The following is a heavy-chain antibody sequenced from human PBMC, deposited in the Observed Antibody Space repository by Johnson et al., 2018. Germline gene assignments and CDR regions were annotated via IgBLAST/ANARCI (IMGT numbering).Heavy chain of an antibody. CDR3: ASCKNYYDESGGYYYLAFDI. V-gene: IGHV4-61*02. J-gene: IGHJ3*02. D-gene: IGHD3-22*01. CDR1: GGSINSGDSY. Sequence: QVQLQESGPGLVKPSQTLSLTCTVSGGSINSGDSYWSWIRQPAGKGLEWIGRIYASGSTIYNPSLESRVSLSLATSKHPFSLKLSSVTAADTAMYYCASCKNYYDESGGYYYLAFDIWGQGTMVTVSS. CDR2: IYASGST.